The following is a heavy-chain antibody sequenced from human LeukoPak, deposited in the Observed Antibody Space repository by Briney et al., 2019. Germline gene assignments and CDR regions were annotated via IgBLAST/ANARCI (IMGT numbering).Heavy chain of an antibody. J-gene: IGHJ6*02. D-gene: IGHD6-19*01. CDR2: MNPNSGNT. CDR3: ARAKWLVRYYYGMDV. Sequence: ASVKVSCKASGYTFTSYDINWVRQAIGQGLEWMGWMNPNSGNTGYAQKFQGRVTMTRNTSISTAYMELSSLRSEDTAVYYCARAKWLVRYYYGMDVWGQGTTVTVSS. V-gene: IGHV1-8*01. CDR1: GYTFTSYD.